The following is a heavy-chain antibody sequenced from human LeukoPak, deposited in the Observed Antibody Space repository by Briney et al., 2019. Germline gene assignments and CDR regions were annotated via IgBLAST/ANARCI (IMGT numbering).Heavy chain of an antibody. CDR2: IYHGGNI. J-gene: IGHJ4*02. CDR1: GDSISSSNW. CDR3: ASHRRWYLFDY. Sequence: SETLSLTCTVSGDSISSSNWWSWVRQPPGKGLEWIGEIYHGGNINYNPSLKSRVTISTDKSKNQFSLKLSSVTAADTAVYYCASHRRWYLFDYWGQGTLVTVSS. D-gene: IGHD5-24*01. V-gene: IGHV4-4*02.